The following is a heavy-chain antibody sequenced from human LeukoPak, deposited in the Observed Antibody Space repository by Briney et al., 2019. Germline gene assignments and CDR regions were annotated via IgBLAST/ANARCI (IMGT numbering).Heavy chain of an antibody. CDR2: IYTSGST. CDR3: ARGIATTDF. Sequence: SETLSLTCTVSGGSISSGSYYWSWIRQPAGKGLEWIGRIYTSGSTNYNPSLKSRVTISVDTSKSQFSLRLSSVTAADTAVYYCARGIATTDFWGRGTLVTVSS. CDR1: GGSISSGSYY. D-gene: IGHD1/OR15-1a*01. V-gene: IGHV4-61*02. J-gene: IGHJ4*01.